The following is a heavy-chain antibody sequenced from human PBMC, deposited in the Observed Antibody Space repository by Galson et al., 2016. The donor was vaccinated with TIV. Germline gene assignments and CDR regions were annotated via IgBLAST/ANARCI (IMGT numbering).Heavy chain of an antibody. D-gene: IGHD3-9*01. J-gene: IGHJ4*02. CDR1: GYTLSDLS. CDR2: FDPENDRV. CDR3: ATARLGIFNYFDS. V-gene: IGHV1-24*01. Sequence: SVKVSCKAAGYTLSDLSMHWVRQAPGKGLEWMGGFDPENDRVIYAQRFKGRVTMTDDTPTDTSYLEIRRLRSDDTAIYFCATARLGIFNYFDSWGQGTLVTVSS.